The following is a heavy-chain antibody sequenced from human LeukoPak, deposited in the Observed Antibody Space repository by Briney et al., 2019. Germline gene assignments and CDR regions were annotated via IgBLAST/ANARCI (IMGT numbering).Heavy chain of an antibody. CDR1: GFTFSSYW. Sequence: GGSLRLSCAASGFTFSSYWMNWVRQAPGKGLEWVANIKKEGSEKDYVDSVKGRFTISRDKAKNSLYLQMNSLRAEDTAVYFCARVSSLAVAGFFDYWGQGILVTVSS. CDR3: ARVSSLAVAGFFDY. CDR2: IKKEGSEK. J-gene: IGHJ4*02. D-gene: IGHD6-19*01. V-gene: IGHV3-7*01.